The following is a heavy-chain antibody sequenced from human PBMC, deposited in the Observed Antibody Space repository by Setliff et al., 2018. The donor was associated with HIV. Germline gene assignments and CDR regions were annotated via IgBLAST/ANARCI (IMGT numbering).Heavy chain of an antibody. D-gene: IGHD6-6*01. CDR3: ARGWQLVIDY. CDR2: INHSGST. Sequence: ETLSLTCAVYGGSFNGYYWSWIRQPPGKGLEWIGEINHSGSTNYNPSLKSRVTISVDTSKNQFSLKLSSVTAADTAVYYCARGWQLVIDYWGQGTLVTVSS. J-gene: IGHJ4*02. V-gene: IGHV4-34*01. CDR1: GGSFNGYY.